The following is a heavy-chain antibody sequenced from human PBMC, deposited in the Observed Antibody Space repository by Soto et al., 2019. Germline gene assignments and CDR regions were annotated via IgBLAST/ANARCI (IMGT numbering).Heavy chain of an antibody. Sequence: GGSLRLSCAASGFTFSSSWMTWVRQAPGKGLEWVASINESGSETYYLGSGKGRFTISRDNAHNSLFLQLNSLSAEDSAVYYCAKDAPYAYYDYWGRGTLVTVSS. CDR1: GFTFSSSW. D-gene: IGHD2-2*01. V-gene: IGHV3-7*05. CDR2: INESGSET. J-gene: IGHJ4*02. CDR3: AKDAPYAYYDY.